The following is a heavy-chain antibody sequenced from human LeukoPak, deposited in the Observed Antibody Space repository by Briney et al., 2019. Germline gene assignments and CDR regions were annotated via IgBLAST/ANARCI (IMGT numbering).Heavy chain of an antibody. V-gene: IGHV4-31*03. CDR2: IYSSGST. Sequence: SETLSLTCTVSGGSISSGGDYWSWIRQHPGKGLEWSGYIYSSGSTYYNPSLKSRVTISVDTSKNQFSLKLSSVTAADTAVYYCARDLVVPAARTRSYNWFDPWGQGTLVTVSS. CDR3: ARDLVVPAARTRSYNWFDP. J-gene: IGHJ5*02. D-gene: IGHD2-2*01. CDR1: GGSISSGGDY.